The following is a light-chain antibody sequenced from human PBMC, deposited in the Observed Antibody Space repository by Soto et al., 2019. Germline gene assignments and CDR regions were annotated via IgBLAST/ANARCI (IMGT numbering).Light chain of an antibody. CDR1: SSDVGDYNS. CDR3: CSYAGSDIWV. J-gene: IGLJ3*02. V-gene: IGLV2-8*01. Sequence: QSVLTQPPSASGSPGRSVTISCSGTSSDVGDYNSVSWYQQHPGKAPKLMIYEVSKRPSGVPERFSGSKSGNAASLTVSGLRAEDEADYYCCSYAGSDIWVFGGGTKLTVL. CDR2: EVS.